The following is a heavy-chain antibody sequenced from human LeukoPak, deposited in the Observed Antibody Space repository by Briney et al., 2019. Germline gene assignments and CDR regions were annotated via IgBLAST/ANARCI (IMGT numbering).Heavy chain of an antibody. Sequence: SETLSLTCTVSGASISGYYWSWIRQPPGKGLEWIGYIYYSGSTNYNPSLKSRFTMSVDTSKNQFSLKLSSVTAADTAVYYCARHGAGGYSSSTTRNFDYWGQGTLVTVSS. CDR2: IYYSGST. D-gene: IGHD6-13*01. V-gene: IGHV4-59*08. J-gene: IGHJ4*02. CDR3: ARHGAGGYSSSTTRNFDY. CDR1: GASISGYY.